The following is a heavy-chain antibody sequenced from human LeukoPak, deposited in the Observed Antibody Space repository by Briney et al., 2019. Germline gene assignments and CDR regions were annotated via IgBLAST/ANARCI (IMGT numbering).Heavy chain of an antibody. CDR3: AREGQWLVPGNWFDP. CDR1: GYTVTSYY. D-gene: IGHD6-19*01. V-gene: IGHV1-46*01. J-gene: IGHJ5*02. CDR2: INPSGGST. Sequence: ASVKVSCKASGYTVTSYYMHWVRQAPGQGLEWMGIINPSGGSTSYAQKFQGRVTMTRDMSTSTVYMELSSLRSEDTAVYYCAREGQWLVPGNWFDPWGQGTLVTVSS.